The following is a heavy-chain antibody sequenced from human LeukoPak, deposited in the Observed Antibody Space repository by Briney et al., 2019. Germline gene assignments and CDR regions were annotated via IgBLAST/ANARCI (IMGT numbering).Heavy chain of an antibody. D-gene: IGHD3-22*01. CDR1: RGTFDSYG. J-gene: IGHJ4*02. CDR2: VMAIFGGV. V-gene: IGHV1-69*05. CDR3: ARGELGDRSGFSFFDY. Sequence: SVKVPCKAPRGTFDSYGISWVRQAPGQGLEWMGGVMAIFGGVKYGQKFQGRATITTDASTSTAYMELRSLTSEDTGIYYCARGELGDRSGFSFFDYWGQGTLVTVSS.